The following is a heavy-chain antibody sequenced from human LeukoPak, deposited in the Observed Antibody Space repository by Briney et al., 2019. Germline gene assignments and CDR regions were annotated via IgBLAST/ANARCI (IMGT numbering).Heavy chain of an antibody. J-gene: IGHJ4*02. V-gene: IGHV4-4*02. CDR2: IYHSGST. D-gene: IGHD3-16*02. CDR3: ARRVWGSYRSYYFDY. CDR1: GGSISSSNW. Sequence: PSGTLSLTCAVSGGSISSSNWWSWVRQPPGKGLEWIGEIYHSGSTNYNPSLKSRVTISVDKSKNQFSLKLSSVTAADTAVYYCARRVWGSYRSYYFDYWGQGTLVTVSS.